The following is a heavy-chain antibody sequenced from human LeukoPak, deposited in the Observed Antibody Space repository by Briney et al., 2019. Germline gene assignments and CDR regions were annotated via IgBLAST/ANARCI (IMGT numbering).Heavy chain of an antibody. V-gene: IGHV4-59*01. Sequence: PSETLSLTCAVYGGSFSGYYWSWIRQPPGKGLEWIGYIYYSGSTNYNPSLKSRVTISVDTSKNQFTLKLSSVTAADTAVYYCARASDFWSGYLDYWGQGTLVTVSS. CDR3: ARASDFWSGYLDY. D-gene: IGHD3-3*01. J-gene: IGHJ4*02. CDR2: IYYSGST. CDR1: GGSFSGYY.